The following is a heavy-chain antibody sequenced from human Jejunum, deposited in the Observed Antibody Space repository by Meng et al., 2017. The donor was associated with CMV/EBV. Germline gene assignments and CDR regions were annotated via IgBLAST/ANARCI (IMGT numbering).Heavy chain of an antibody. V-gene: IGHV1-2*06. CDR3: ARDWGKGGLDY. Sequence: SCKASGYTFTGYYLHWVRQAPGQGLEWMGRINPDSGSTNYAQKFQDRVSLTTDTSISTAYIELVWLRSDDTALYYCARDWGKGGLDYWGQGTLVTVSS. J-gene: IGHJ4*02. CDR1: GYTFTGYY. CDR2: INPDSGST. D-gene: IGHD3-16*01.